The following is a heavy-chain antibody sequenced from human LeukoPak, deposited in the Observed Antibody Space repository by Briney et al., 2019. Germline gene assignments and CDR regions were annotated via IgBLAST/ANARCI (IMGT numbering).Heavy chain of an antibody. V-gene: IGHV4-39*01. Sequence: SETLSLTCTVSGGSISSSSYYWGWIRQPPGKGLEWIGSIYYSGSTYYNPSLKSRVTISVDTSKNQFSLKLSSVAAADTVVYYCASLKRSWYLHSSSQTIDYWGQGALVTVSS. D-gene: IGHD6-13*01. CDR3: ASLKRSWYLHSSSQTIDY. CDR2: IYYSGST. CDR1: GGSISSSSYY. J-gene: IGHJ4*02.